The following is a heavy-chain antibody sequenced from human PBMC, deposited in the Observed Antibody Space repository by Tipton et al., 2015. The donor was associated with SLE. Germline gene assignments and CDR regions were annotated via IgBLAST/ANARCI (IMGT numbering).Heavy chain of an antibody. CDR1: GGSFSGYY. CDR3: GRWRHLAFEHNPD. D-gene: IGHD1-1*01. J-gene: IGHJ4*02. Sequence: TLSLTCTVSGGSFSGYYWSWIRQPPGKGLEWIGEINHSGSTNYNPSLKSRVTISIDRSKNQFSLKLSSVTAADTAVYYCGRWRHLAFEHNPDWGQGLLVIASS. CDR2: INHSGST. V-gene: IGHV4-34*01.